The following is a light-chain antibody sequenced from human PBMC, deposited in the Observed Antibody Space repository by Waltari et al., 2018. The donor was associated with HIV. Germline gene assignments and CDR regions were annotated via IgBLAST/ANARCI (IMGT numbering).Light chain of an antibody. J-gene: IGKJ2*01. CDR3: QQYNNWPGT. CDR1: QSVSSN. Sequence: EIMMTQSPATLSVSPGERVTLSCRASQSVSSNLAWYQQKPGQAPRLLIFGESNRATGIPARFSGSGSGTEFTLTISSLQSEDFAVYSCQQYNNWPGTFGPGTKLEIK. CDR2: GES. V-gene: IGKV3-15*01.